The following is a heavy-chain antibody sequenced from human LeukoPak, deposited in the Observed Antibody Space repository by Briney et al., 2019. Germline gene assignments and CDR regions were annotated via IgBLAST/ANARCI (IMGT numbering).Heavy chain of an antibody. Sequence: GGSLRLSCAASGFTFSDYYMSWIRQAPGKGLEWVSYISSSGSTIYYADSVKGRFTISRDNAKNSLYLQMNSLRAEDTAVYYCAKDIVVVPAATFDYWGQGTLVTVSS. CDR1: GFTFSDYY. D-gene: IGHD2-2*01. J-gene: IGHJ4*02. CDR2: ISSSGSTI. CDR3: AKDIVVVPAATFDY. V-gene: IGHV3-11*01.